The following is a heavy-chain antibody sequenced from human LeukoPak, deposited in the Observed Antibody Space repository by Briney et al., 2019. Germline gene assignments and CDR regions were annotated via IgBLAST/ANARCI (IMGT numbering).Heavy chain of an antibody. J-gene: IGHJ5*02. CDR1: GFTSSDYY. Sequence: GGSLRLSCAASGFTSSDYYMSWIGQAPGKGLEWVSHITSSGSTIYYADSVKGRFTISRDNAKNSLYLQMNSLRAEDTAVYYCAREYGAPYNWFDPWGQGTLVTVSS. D-gene: IGHD4-17*01. V-gene: IGHV3-11*01. CDR3: AREYGAPYNWFDP. CDR2: ITSSGSTI.